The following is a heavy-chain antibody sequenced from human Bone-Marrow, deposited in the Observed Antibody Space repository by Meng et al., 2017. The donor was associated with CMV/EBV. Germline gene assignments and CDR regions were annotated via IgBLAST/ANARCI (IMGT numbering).Heavy chain of an antibody. D-gene: IGHD3-16*01. J-gene: IGHJ1*01. CDR1: GFTFDDYG. CDR3: ARDDFTTSSYDL. CDR2: INWNGGST. V-gene: IGHV3-20*04. Sequence: GGSLRLSCAASGFTFDDYGMSWVRQAPGKGLEWVSGINWNGGSTGYADSVKGRFTISRDNARNTVFLQLNSVTADDTALYYCARDDFTTSSYDLWGQGTLVTVSS.